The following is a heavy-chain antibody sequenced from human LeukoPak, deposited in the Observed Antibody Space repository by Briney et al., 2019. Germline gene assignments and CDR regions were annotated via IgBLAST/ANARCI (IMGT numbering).Heavy chain of an antibody. V-gene: IGHV4-59*01. CDR3: ARDVRYYDSSGYRVFDY. CDR1: GCSISSYY. J-gene: IGHJ4*02. D-gene: IGHD3-22*01. CDR2: IYNSGST. Sequence: SETLSLTCTVSGCSISSYYWNWVRQPPGKGLEWLGYIYNSGSTNHNPSLKSRVTISVATSKNQFYLKLSSVTAADTAVYYCARDVRYYDSSGYRVFDYWGQGTVVTVSS.